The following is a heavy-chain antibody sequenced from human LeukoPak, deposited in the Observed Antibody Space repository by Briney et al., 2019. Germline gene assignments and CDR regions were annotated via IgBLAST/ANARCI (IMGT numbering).Heavy chain of an antibody. CDR3: ARRSPIAGAGPRRLED. Sequence: SETLSLTCTVSGGSISSGSYRWSWIRQHPEKGLEWIGYLYYSGNTYYNPSLKSRVSISVDTSKNKSSLTLTSVTAADTAVYYCARRSPIAGAGPRRLEDWGQGTLVTVSS. CDR2: LYYSGNT. J-gene: IGHJ4*02. CDR1: GGSISSGSYR. D-gene: IGHD6-13*01. V-gene: IGHV4-31*03.